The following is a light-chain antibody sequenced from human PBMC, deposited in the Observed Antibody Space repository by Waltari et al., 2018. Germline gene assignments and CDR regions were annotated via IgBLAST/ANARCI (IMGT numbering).Light chain of an antibody. CDR2: DAS. V-gene: IGKV1-13*02. CDR1: QGISRG. CDR3: QQFNTYPRALT. Sequence: AIQLTQSPSSLSASVGDRVTITCRASQGISRGLAWYQQKPGKAPKRLISDASSLEGGVPSRFSGSGSGTDFTLTISSLQPEDFATYYCQQFNTYPRALTFGGGTKVEIK. J-gene: IGKJ4*01.